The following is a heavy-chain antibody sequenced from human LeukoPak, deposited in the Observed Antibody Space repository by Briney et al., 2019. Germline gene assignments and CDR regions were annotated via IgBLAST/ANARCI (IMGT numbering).Heavy chain of an antibody. CDR3: ARVGRFLEWLPFDY. CDR2: ISSSGSTI. D-gene: IGHD3-3*01. Sequence: PGGSLRLSCAASGFTFSDYYMSWIRQAPGKGLEWVSYISSSGSTIYYADSVKGRFSISRDNAKNSLYLQMNSLRAEDTAVYYCARVGRFLEWLPFDYWGQGTLVTVSS. CDR1: GFTFSDYY. V-gene: IGHV3-11*01. J-gene: IGHJ4*02.